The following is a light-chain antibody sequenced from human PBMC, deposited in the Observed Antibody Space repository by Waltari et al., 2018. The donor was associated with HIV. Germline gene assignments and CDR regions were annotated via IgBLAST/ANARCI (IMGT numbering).Light chain of an antibody. Sequence: EIVMTQSPDTLSVSPGDRATLSCRASQSVGGNLAWYQVRPGQTPSLLIYGATSRTTGFPARFSGRGSGTEFTLTISCLQSEDFAIYYCQQYNELPQTFGQGTRV. CDR1: QSVGGN. V-gene: IGKV3-15*01. J-gene: IGKJ1*01. CDR3: QQYNELPQT. CDR2: GAT.